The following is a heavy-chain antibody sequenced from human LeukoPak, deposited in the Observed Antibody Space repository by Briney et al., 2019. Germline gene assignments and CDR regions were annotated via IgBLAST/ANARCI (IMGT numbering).Heavy chain of an antibody. CDR3: AREMTTVTYNWFDP. J-gene: IGHJ5*02. V-gene: IGHV4-31*03. D-gene: IGHD4-17*01. CDR2: IYYSGST. CDR1: GGSISSGGYY. Sequence: SETLSLTCTVSGGSISSGGYYWSWIRQPPGKGLEWIGYIYYSGSTYYNPSLKSRVTISVDPSKNQSSLTLSPVTAGDTAVYFCAREMTTVTYNWFDPWGQGTLVTVSS.